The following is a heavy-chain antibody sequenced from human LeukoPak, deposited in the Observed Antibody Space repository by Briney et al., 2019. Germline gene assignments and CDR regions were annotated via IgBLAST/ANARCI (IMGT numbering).Heavy chain of an antibody. D-gene: IGHD4-17*01. CDR3: ARGPYGDYFYYYYYYMGV. Sequence: ASVKVSCKASGGTFSSYAISWVRQAPGQGLEWMGGIIPIFGTANYAQKFQGRVMITADKSTSTAYMELSSLRSEDTAVYYCARGPYGDYFYYYYYYMGVWGKGTTVTVSS. V-gene: IGHV1-69*06. CDR1: GGTFSSYA. CDR2: IIPIFGTA. J-gene: IGHJ6*03.